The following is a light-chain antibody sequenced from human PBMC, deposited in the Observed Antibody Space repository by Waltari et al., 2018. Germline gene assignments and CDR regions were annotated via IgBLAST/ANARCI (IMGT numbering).Light chain of an antibody. Sequence: FVLTQSPGTLSLSPGERVTLSCRASQSVSSNYLAWYPQKPGQAPRLLIYDASNRATGIADMFSGSGSGTDFTLTISRLEPEDVAVYYCQPYRRSPWTCGQVTKVYIK. V-gene: IGKV3-20*01. J-gene: IGKJ1*01. CDR3: QPYRRSPWT. CDR2: DAS. CDR1: QSVSSNY.